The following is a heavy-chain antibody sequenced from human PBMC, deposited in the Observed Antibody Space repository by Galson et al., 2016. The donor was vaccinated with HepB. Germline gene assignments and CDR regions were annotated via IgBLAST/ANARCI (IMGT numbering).Heavy chain of an antibody. Sequence: SLRLSCAVSGFTFNSYWMSWVRQAPGKGLEWVANINQDGSEKYYVDFVKGRFTISRDKAKNSLYLQMNSLRAEDTAVYYCAREQVPPAWESYYYSYYYGLDDWGQGTTVTVSS. J-gene: IGHJ6*02. CDR2: INQDGSEK. CDR1: GFTFNSYW. CDR3: AREQVPPAWESYYYSYYYGLDD. V-gene: IGHV3-7*03. D-gene: IGHD2-2*01.